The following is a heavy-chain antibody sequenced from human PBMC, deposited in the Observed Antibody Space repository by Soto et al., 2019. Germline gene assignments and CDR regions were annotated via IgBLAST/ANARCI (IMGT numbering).Heavy chain of an antibody. CDR1: SGSISSTIYS. J-gene: IGHJ4*02. V-gene: IGHV4-39*01. D-gene: IGHD6-19*01. CDR3: GPRGAVADPRGY. CDR2: IFYSGST. Sequence: PSETLSLTCTVSSGSISSTIYSWDWIRQPPGKGLEWIGSIFYSGSTYYNPSLKSRVTISVDTSKNQFSLKLTSVTAADTAVYYCGPRGAVADPRGYWGQGTLVTVSS.